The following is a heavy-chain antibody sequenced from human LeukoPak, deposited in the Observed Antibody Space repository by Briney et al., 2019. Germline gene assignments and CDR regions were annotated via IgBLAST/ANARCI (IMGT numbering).Heavy chain of an antibody. CDR3: ARVNYYDSSGYYY. CDR2: ISSSSSYI. CDR1: GFTFGSYS. Sequence: GGSLRLSCAASGFTFGSYSMNWVRQAPGKGLEWVSSISSSSSYIYYADSVKGRFTTSRDNAKNSLYLQMNSLRAEDTAVYYCARVNYYDSSGYYYWGQGTLVTVSS. J-gene: IGHJ4*02. V-gene: IGHV3-21*01. D-gene: IGHD3-22*01.